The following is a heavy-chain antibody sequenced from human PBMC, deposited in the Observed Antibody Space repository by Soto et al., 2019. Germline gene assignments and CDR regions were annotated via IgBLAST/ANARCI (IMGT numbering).Heavy chain of an antibody. Sequence: PGESLKISCKASGYSFTGYWISWVRQMPGKGLEWMGRIDPSDSYTKYSPSFQGHVTISADKSISTASLQWSSLEASDTAMYYCSRHGVKNPYYRDVWGQGTTVTVSS. V-gene: IGHV5-10-1*01. CDR2: IDPSDSYT. CDR1: GYSFTGYW. CDR3: SRHGVKNPYYRDV. D-gene: IGHD1-26*01. J-gene: IGHJ6*02.